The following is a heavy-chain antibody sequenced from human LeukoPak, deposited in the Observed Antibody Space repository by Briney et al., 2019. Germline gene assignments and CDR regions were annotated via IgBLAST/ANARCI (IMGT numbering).Heavy chain of an antibody. D-gene: IGHD6-13*01. CDR3: ARDSALSPAGHFDY. CDR1: GGSISSSSYY. CDR2: IYYSGST. V-gene: IGHV4-39*07. Sequence: SETLSLTCTVPGGSISSSSYYWGWIRQPPGKGLEWIGSIYYSGSTYYNPSLKSRVTISVDTSKNQFSLKLSSVTAADTAVYYCARDSALSPAGHFDYWGQGTLVTVSS. J-gene: IGHJ4*02.